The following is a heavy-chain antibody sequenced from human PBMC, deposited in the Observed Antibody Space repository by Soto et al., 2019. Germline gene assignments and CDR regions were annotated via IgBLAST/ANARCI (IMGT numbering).Heavy chain of an antibody. CDR2: ISYDGSNK. V-gene: IGHV3-30-3*01. CDR1: GFTFSSYA. CDR3: ASRPGIAAAQLRRRGGRD. J-gene: IGHJ4*02. D-gene: IGHD6-13*01. Sequence: QVQLVESGGGVVQPGRSLRLSCAASGFTFSSYAMHWVRQAPGKGLEWVAVISYDGSNKYYADSVKGRFTISRDNSKNTLYLQMNSLRAEDTAVYYCASRPGIAAAQLRRRGGRDWGQGTLVTVSS.